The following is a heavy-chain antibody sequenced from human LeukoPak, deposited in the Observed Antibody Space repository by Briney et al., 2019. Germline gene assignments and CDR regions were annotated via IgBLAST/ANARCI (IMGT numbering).Heavy chain of an antibody. CDR1: GVTFSSFW. CDR2: IKQDGSEK. CDR3: ARGLRGWELLPHY. D-gene: IGHD1-26*01. V-gene: IGHV3-7*01. Sequence: GGSLRLSCSASGVTFSSFWMSWVRQAPGKGLEWVANIKQDGSEKYYVDSVKGRFTISRDNAKNSLYLQMNSLRAEDTAVYFCARGLRGWELLPHYWGQGTLVTVSS. J-gene: IGHJ4*02.